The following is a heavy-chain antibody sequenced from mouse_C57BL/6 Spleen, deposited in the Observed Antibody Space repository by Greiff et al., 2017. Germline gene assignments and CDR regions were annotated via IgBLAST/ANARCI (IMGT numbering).Heavy chain of an antibody. V-gene: IGHV5-17*01. CDR2: ISSGSSTI. CDR1: GFTFSDYG. Sequence: EVKLMESGGGLVKPGGSLKLSCAASGFTFSDYGMHWVRQAPEKGLEWVAYISSGSSTIYYADTVKGRFTISRDNAKNTLFLQMTSLRSEDTAMYYCARGRRRYAMDYWGQGTSVTVSS. J-gene: IGHJ4*01. CDR3: ARGRRRYAMDY.